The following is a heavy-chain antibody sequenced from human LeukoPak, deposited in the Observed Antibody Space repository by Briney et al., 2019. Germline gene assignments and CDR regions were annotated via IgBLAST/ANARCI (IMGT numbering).Heavy chain of an antibody. V-gene: IGHV3-23*01. J-gene: IGHJ4*02. CDR2: ISGSGGST. CDR1: GFTFSSYA. CDR3: AKESYDFWSGYQKYYFDY. Sequence: PGGSLRLSCAASGFTFSSYAMSWVRQAPGKGLEWVSAISGSGGSTYYADSVRGRFTISRDNSKNTLYLQMNSLRAEDTAVYYCAKESYDFWSGYQKYYFDYWGQGTLVTVSS. D-gene: IGHD3-3*01.